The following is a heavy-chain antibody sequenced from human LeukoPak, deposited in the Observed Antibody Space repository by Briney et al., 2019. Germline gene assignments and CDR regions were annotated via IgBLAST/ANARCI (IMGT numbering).Heavy chain of an antibody. Sequence: PGGSLRLSCAASGFTFSSYAMHWLRQAPGKGLEWVALISYDGSNKYYADSVKGRFTISRGNSKNTLYLQMNSLRAEDTAVYYCARGVGYSGWFDPWGRGTLVTVSS. CDR2: ISYDGSNK. CDR3: ARGVGYSGWFDP. V-gene: IGHV3-30-3*01. D-gene: IGHD5-18*01. J-gene: IGHJ5*02. CDR1: GFTFSSYA.